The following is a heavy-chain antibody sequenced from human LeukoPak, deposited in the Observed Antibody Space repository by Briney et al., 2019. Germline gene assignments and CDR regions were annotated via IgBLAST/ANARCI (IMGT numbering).Heavy chain of an antibody. Sequence: PSETLSLTCTVSGYSISSGYYWGWIRQPPGKGLEWIGSIYHSGSTYYNPSLKSRVTISVDTSKNQFSLKLSSVTAADTAVYYCARDSSSSLDCWGQGTLVTVSS. CDR1: GYSISSGYY. CDR3: ARDSSSSLDC. CDR2: IYHSGST. D-gene: IGHD6-6*01. J-gene: IGHJ4*02. V-gene: IGHV4-38-2*02.